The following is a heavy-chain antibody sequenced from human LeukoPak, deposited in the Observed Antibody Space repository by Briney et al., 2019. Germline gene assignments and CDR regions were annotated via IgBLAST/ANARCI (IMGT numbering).Heavy chain of an antibody. CDR2: INHSGST. V-gene: IGHV4-34*01. Sequence: ASETLSLTCAVYGGSFSGYYWSWIRQPPGKGLEWIGEINHSGSTNYNPSLKSRVTIPVDTPKNQFSLKLSSVTAADTAVYYCARTYYDFWSGYSDWFDPWGQGTLVTVSS. CDR3: ARTYYDFWSGYSDWFDP. CDR1: GGSFSGYY. J-gene: IGHJ5*02. D-gene: IGHD3-3*01.